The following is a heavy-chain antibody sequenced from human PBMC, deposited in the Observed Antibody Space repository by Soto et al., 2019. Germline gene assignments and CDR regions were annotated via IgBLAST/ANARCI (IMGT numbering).Heavy chain of an antibody. CDR3: ARQFDSDTSGYYYAY. Sequence: QVQLVQSGAEVKKPGSSVKVSCKASGGTFSTNTISWVRQAPGQGLEWMGGIMPIFGSANYAQKFQGRVTITADEYTRTVYMELSRLRSEDTAVYYCARQFDSDTSGYYYAYWGQGTLVTVS. CDR1: GGTFSTNT. J-gene: IGHJ4*02. CDR2: IMPIFGSA. D-gene: IGHD3-22*01. V-gene: IGHV1-69*01.